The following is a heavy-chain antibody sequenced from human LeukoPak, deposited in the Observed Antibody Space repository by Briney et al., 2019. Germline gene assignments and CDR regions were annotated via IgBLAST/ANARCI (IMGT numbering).Heavy chain of an antibody. D-gene: IGHD2/OR15-2a*01. V-gene: IGHV4-59*08. J-gene: IGHJ4*02. CDR1: GGSISSYY. CDR3: AGHHPRNTVDY. Sequence: SETLSLTCTVSGGSISSYYWSWIRQPPGKGLEWIAYISDIGSINYNPSLKSRVTISLDTSKNQFSLKLSSVTAADTAVYYCAGHHPRNTVDYWGQGTLVTVSS. CDR2: ISDIGSI.